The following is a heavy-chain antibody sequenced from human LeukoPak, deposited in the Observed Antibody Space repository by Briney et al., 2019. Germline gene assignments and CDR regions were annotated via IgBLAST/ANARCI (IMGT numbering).Heavy chain of an antibody. CDR2: INAGNGNT. CDR1: GYTFTSYA. D-gene: IGHD1-26*01. V-gene: IGHV1-3*01. CDR3: ARDPEWELLEGWFDP. J-gene: IGHJ5*02. Sequence: ASVKVSCKASGYTFTSYAMHWVRQAPGQRLEWMGWINAGNGNTKYSQKFQGRVTITRDTSASTAYMELSSLRSEDTAVYYCARDPEWELLEGWFDPWGQGTLVTVPS.